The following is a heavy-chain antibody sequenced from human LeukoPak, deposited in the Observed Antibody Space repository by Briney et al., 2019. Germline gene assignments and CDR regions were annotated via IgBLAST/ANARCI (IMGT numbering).Heavy chain of an antibody. V-gene: IGHV3-30*04. CDR1: GFTFSSYA. CDR2: ISYDGSNK. D-gene: IGHD3-22*01. CDR3: ARDSSGYYLNYQFDY. Sequence: PGGSLRLSCAASGFTFSSYAMHRVRQAPGKGLEWVAVISYDGSNKYYADSVKGRFTISRDNSKNTLYLQMNSLRAEDTAVYYCARDSSGYYLNYQFDYWGQGTLVTVSS. J-gene: IGHJ4*02.